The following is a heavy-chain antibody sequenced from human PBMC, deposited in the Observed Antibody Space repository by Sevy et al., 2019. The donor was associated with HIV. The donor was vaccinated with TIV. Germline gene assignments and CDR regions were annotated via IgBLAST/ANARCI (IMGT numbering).Heavy chain of an antibody. CDR1: GLTFSNYW. J-gene: IGHJ4*02. CDR2: IKKDGSQK. V-gene: IGHV3-7*03. Sequence: GGSLRLSCTDSGLTFSNYWMHWVRQAPGKGLEWVASIKKDGSQKDYVDSVKGRFIISRDNAKSSVYLQMNSLRDEDAAVYYGLGGTSWGQGTRVTVSS. D-gene: IGHD3-16*01. CDR3: LGGTS.